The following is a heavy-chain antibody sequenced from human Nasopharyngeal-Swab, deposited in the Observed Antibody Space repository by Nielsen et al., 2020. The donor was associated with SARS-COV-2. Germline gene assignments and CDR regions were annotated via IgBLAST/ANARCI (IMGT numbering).Heavy chain of an antibody. D-gene: IGHD4-11*01. V-gene: IGHV1-58*01. CDR1: AFAFTTSV. CDR2: IVVGTGKT. Sequence: SVKVSCKASAFAFTTSVVQWVRQARGQRLALIGWIVVGTGKTNYARNFQERVTLTRDMSTSTAYMELSNLRPEDTAVYYCAADPGLQVYYWGQGTPIIVSS. J-gene: IGHJ4*02. CDR3: AADPGLQVYY.